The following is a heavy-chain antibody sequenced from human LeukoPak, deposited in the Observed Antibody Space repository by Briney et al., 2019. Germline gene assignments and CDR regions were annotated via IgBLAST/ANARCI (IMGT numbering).Heavy chain of an antibody. J-gene: IGHJ4*02. D-gene: IGHD6-19*01. CDR3: AKGGDSSAWSPQVY. Sequence: GGSLRLSCAASGFTFSSYAMSWVRQAPGKGLEWVSAITGSGTNTYYADSVKGRFTISRGNSKNTLYLQMNSLRAEDTAIYYCAKGGDSSAWSPQVYWGQGTLVTVSP. V-gene: IGHV3-23*01. CDR1: GFTFSSYA. CDR2: ITGSGTNT.